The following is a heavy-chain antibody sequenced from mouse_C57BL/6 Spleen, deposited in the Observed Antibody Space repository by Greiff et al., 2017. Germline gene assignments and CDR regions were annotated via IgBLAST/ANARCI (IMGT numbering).Heavy chain of an antibody. CDR2: ISDGGSYT. V-gene: IGHV5-4*01. CDR3: ARDTTVVASDWYFDV. D-gene: IGHD1-1*01. J-gene: IGHJ1*03. Sequence: EVKLVESGGGLVKPGGSLKLSCAASGFTFSSYAMSWVRQTPEKRLEWVATISDGGSYTYYPDNVKGRFTLSRDNAKNNLYLQMSHLKSEDTAMYYCARDTTVVASDWYFDVWGTGTTVTVSS. CDR1: GFTFSSYA.